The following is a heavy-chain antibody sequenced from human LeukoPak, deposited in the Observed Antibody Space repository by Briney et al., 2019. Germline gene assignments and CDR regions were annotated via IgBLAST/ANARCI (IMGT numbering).Heavy chain of an antibody. CDR1: GFTFSSYA. J-gene: IGHJ4*02. D-gene: IGHD5-18*01. CDR3: AKTPYSYGYRTNQETHFDY. Sequence: PGGSLRLSCAASGFTFSSYAMSWVRQAPGKGLEWVSAISGSGSSTYYADSVKGRFTISRDNSKNTLYLQMNSLRAEDTAVYYCAKTPYSYGYRTNQETHFDYWGQGTLVTVSS. V-gene: IGHV3-23*01. CDR2: ISGSGSST.